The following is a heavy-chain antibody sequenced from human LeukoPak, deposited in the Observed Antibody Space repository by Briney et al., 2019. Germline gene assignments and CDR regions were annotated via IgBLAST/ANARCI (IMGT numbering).Heavy chain of an antibody. Sequence: GASVKVSCKASGYTFTSYGISWVRQAPGQGLEWMGWISAYNGNTNYAQKLQGRVTMTTDTSTSTAYMELRSLRSDDTAVYYCAGRGGDVVVTAPFDYWGQGTLVTVSS. CDR3: AGRGGDVVVTAPFDY. CDR1: GYTFTSYG. D-gene: IGHD2-21*02. V-gene: IGHV1-18*04. CDR2: ISAYNGNT. J-gene: IGHJ4*02.